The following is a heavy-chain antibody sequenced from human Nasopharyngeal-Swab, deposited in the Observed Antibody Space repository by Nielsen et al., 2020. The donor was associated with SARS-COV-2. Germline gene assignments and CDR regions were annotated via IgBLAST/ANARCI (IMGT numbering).Heavy chain of an antibody. V-gene: IGHV4-39*01. CDR2: IYYSGST. J-gene: IGHJ4*02. CDR1: GGSISSSSYY. Sequence: SETLSLTCTVSGGSISSSSYYWGWIRQPPGKGLEWIGSIYYSGSTYYNPSLKSRVTISVDTSKNQFSLKLSSVTAADTAVYYCARHRYSSSWSWYFDYWGQGTLVNVSS. D-gene: IGHD6-13*01. CDR3: ARHRYSSSWSWYFDY.